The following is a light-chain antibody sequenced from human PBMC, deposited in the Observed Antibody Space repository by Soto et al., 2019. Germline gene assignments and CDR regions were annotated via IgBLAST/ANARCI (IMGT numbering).Light chain of an antibody. V-gene: IGLV7-43*01. Sequence: QAVVTQEPSLTVSPGGTVTLTCSSSTGAVTTPYYPNWFQQKPGQAPRSLTYSTSNKHSWTPARFSGSLLGGKAVLTLSGVQPEDEAEYYCLLYYGGVRLFGGGTKVTVL. CDR1: TGAVTTPYY. CDR3: LLYYGGVRL. CDR2: STS. J-gene: IGLJ2*01.